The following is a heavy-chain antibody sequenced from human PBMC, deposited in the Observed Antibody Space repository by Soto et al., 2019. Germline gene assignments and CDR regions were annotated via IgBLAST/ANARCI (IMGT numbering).Heavy chain of an antibody. CDR2: IKSKTNGGTT. V-gene: IGHV3-15*01. D-gene: IGHD3-9*01. J-gene: IGHJ6*03. CDR1: GVTFSNAW. Sequence: GESLRLSCAASGVTFSNAWMSWVRQAPGKGLEWVGRIKSKTNGGTTDYAAPVKGRFTISRDDSTNTLYLHMNSLKTDDTAVSFCTTAPHHDWNYYYYIDVWGQGTTVTVSS. CDR3: TTAPHHDWNYYYYIDV.